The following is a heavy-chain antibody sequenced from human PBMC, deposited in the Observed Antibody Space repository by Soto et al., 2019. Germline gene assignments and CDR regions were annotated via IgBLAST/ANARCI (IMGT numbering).Heavy chain of an antibody. CDR3: ARGGDAIFGVVGYFDY. Sequence: PGGSLRLSCAASGFTFSSYEMNWVRQAPGKGLEWVSYISSSGSTIYYADSVKGRFTISRDNAKNSLYLQMNSLRAEDTAVYYCARGGDAIFGVVGYFDYWGQGTLVTVSS. D-gene: IGHD3-3*01. CDR1: GFTFSSYE. V-gene: IGHV3-48*03. J-gene: IGHJ4*02. CDR2: ISSSGSTI.